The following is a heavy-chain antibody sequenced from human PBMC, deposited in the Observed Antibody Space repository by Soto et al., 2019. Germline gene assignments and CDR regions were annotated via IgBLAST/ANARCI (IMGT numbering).Heavy chain of an antibody. CDR1: GYTLTELS. J-gene: IGHJ4*02. D-gene: IGHD6-13*01. V-gene: IGHV1-24*01. CDR3: ATAGSSWYADFDY. Sequence: ASVKVSCKVSGYTLTELSMHWVRQAPGKGLEWMGGFDPEDGETIYAQKFQGRVTMTEDTSTDTAYMELSSLGSEDTAVYYCATAGSSWYADFDYWGQGTLVTVSS. CDR2: FDPEDGET.